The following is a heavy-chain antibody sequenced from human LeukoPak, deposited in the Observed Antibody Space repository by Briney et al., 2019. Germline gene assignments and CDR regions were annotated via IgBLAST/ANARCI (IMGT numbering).Heavy chain of an antibody. D-gene: IGHD2/OR15-2a*01. CDR3: ARDLAFSRLDY. CDR2: INPDGIKR. CDR1: GLPFSSSW. Sequence: GGSLRLSCAVSGLPFSSSWMDWVRQAPGKGLEWVASINPDGIKRYSADSVKGRFTISRDNARNSLYLQMDSLRVEDTAFYYCARDLAFSRLDYWGQGVLVTVSS. J-gene: IGHJ4*02. V-gene: IGHV3-7*01.